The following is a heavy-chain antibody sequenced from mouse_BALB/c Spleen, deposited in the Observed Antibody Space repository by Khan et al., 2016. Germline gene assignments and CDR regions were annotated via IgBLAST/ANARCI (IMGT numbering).Heavy chain of an antibody. V-gene: IGHV9-3*02. D-gene: IGHD3-1*01. Sequence: QIQLVQSGPELKKPGETVKISCKASGYTFTNYGMNWVKQAPGKGLKWMGWIHTCTGEPTYAEEFKGRVAFSLETSASTAYLQINNLKSEDTATYFCERTARATFAYWGQGTLVTVSA. CDR2: IHTCTGEP. J-gene: IGHJ3*01. CDR3: ERTARATFAY. CDR1: GYTFTNYG.